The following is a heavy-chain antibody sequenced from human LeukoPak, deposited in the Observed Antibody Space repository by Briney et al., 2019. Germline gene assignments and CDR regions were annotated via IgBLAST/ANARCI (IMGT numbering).Heavy chain of an antibody. D-gene: IGHD6-19*01. V-gene: IGHV1-8*01. CDR1: GYAFTTYD. CDR3: ARGRGSGHKENWFDP. J-gene: IGHJ5*02. CDR2: MNPNSGNT. Sequence: GASVKVSCKASGYAFTTYDINWVRQATGQGPEWMGWMNPNSGNTGYTQNFQGRVTMTRNTSISTAYMELSSLKSEGTAVYYCARGRGSGHKENWFDPWGQGTLVTVSS.